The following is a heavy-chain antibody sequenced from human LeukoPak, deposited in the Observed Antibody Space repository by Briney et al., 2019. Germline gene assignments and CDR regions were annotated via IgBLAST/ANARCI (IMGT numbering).Heavy chain of an antibody. CDR2: ISGSGVDT. J-gene: IGHJ4*02. CDR1: GFSFGMYA. Sequence: PGGSLRVSCSASGFSFGMYAMSWVRQAPGKGLEWVSAISGSGVDTYYADAVQGRFSISRDNSKNTMYLQMRSLRAEDTAVYFCAKDGNDFTSGNPTYFGYWGQGVLVTVSS. CDR3: AKDGNDFTSGNPTYFGY. D-gene: IGHD3-3*01. V-gene: IGHV3-23*01.